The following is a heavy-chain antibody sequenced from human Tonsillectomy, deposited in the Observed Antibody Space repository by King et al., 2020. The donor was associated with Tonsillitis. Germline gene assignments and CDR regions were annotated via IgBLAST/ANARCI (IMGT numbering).Heavy chain of an antibody. J-gene: IGHJ3*02. CDR3: AKLYIRYDAFDI. D-gene: IGHD1-1*01. Sequence: VQLVESGGGLVQPGRSLRLSCAASGFTFDDYAMNWVRQAPGKGLEWVSGISWDSGSIAYAGSVPGRFTISRDNAKNSLYLQMNSLRAEDTALYYCAKLYIRYDAFDIWGQGTMVTVSS. CDR2: ISWDSGSI. V-gene: IGHV3-9*01. CDR1: GFTFDDYA.